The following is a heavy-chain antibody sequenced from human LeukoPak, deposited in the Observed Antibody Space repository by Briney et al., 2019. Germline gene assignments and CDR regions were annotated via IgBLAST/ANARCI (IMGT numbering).Heavy chain of an antibody. CDR2: IKQDGSEK. D-gene: IGHD4-17*01. Sequence: PGGSLRLSCAASGFTFSSYWMSWVRQAPGKGLEWVANIKQDGSEKYYVDSVKGRFTISRDNAKNSLYLQMNSLRAEDTAVYYCARRTYGDYVVEDYYMDVWGKGTTVTVSS. V-gene: IGHV3-7*01. CDR1: GFTFSSYW. J-gene: IGHJ6*03. CDR3: ARRTYGDYVVEDYYMDV.